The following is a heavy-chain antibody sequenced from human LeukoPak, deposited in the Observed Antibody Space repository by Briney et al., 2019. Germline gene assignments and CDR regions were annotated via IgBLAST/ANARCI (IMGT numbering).Heavy chain of an antibody. CDR3: ARDRVRSVVVPAAPQDY. J-gene: IGHJ4*02. CDR1: GFTFSSYA. CDR2: ISYDGSNI. Sequence: GGSLRLSCAASGFTFSSYAMHWVRQAPGQGLEWVAVISYDGSNIYYADSVKGRFTISRDNPKNTLYLQMNSLRDADTAVYYCARDRVRSVVVPAAPQDYWGQGTLVTVSS. D-gene: IGHD2-2*01. V-gene: IGHV3-30*04.